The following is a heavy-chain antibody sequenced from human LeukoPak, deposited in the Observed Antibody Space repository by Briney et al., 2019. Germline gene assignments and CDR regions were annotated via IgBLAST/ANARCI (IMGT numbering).Heavy chain of an antibody. D-gene: IGHD6-13*01. J-gene: IGHJ5*02. Sequence: SETLSLTCTVSGGSISGYYWSWIRQPPGKGLEWIGYIYYSGSTNYNPSLKSRVTISVDTSKNQFSLKLSSVTAADTAVYYCAGKPGIAAAGTWFDPWGQGTLVTVSS. V-gene: IGHV4-59*12. CDR1: GGSISGYY. CDR2: IYYSGST. CDR3: AGKPGIAAAGTWFDP.